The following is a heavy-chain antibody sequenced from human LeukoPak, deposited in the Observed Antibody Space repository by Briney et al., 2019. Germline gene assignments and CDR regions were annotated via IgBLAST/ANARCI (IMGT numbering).Heavy chain of an antibody. CDR2: IIPILGIA. CDR1: GGTFSSYT. J-gene: IGHJ6*02. V-gene: IGHV1-69*04. CDR3: AREGYCSSTSCYTYYYGMDV. D-gene: IGHD2-2*02. Sequence: SVKVSCKASGGTFSSYTISWVRQAPGQGLEWMGRIIPILGIANYAQKFQGRVTITADKSTSTAYMELSSLRSEDTAVYYRAREGYCSSTSCYTYYYGMDVWGQGTTVTVSS.